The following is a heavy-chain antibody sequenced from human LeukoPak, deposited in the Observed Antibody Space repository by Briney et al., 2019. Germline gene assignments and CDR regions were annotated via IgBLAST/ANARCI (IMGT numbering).Heavy chain of an antibody. Sequence: ASVKVSCKASGYTFTSYDINWVRQATGQGLEWMGWMNPNSGSTGYAQKFQGRVAMTRDTSIATVYMELRSLRSEDTAVYYCARGETTAVDGYWGQGTLVTVSS. V-gene: IGHV1-8*01. CDR3: ARGETTAVDGY. J-gene: IGHJ4*02. CDR1: GYTFTSYD. D-gene: IGHD4-17*01. CDR2: MNPNSGST.